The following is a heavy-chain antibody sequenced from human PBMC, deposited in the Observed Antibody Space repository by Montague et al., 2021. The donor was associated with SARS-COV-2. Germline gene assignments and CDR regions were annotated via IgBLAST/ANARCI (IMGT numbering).Heavy chain of an antibody. V-gene: IGHV4-39*01. CDR3: ARLTTTGSIA. Sequence: RGNTHYNASLNSRVTVSVDTSKNQFSLNLTSVTAADTALYYCARLTTTGSIAWGQGTLFTVSS. D-gene: IGHD4-11*01. J-gene: IGHJ5*02. CDR2: RGNT.